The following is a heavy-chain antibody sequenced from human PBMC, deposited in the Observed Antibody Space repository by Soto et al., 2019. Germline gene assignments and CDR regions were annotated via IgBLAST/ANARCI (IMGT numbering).Heavy chain of an antibody. V-gene: IGHV1-18*01. CDR3: ARIEAWTAAGTGSNHYYYYGMDV. D-gene: IGHD6-13*01. CDR2: ISAYNGNT. CDR1: GYTFTSYG. J-gene: IGHJ6*02. Sequence: ASVKVSCKASGYTFTSYGISWVRQAPGQGLEWMGWISAYNGNTNYAQKLQGRVTMTTDTSTSTAYMELRSLRSDDTAVYYCARIEAWTAAGTGSNHYYYYGMDVWGQGTTVTVSS.